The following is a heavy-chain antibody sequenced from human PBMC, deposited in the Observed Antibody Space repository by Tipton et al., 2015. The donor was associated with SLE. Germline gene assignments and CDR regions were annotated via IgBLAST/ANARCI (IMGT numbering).Heavy chain of an antibody. V-gene: IGHV3-33*01. D-gene: IGHD6-19*01. Sequence: RSLRLSCAASGFTFSSYGMHWVRQAPGKGLEWVAVIWYDGSNKYYADSVKGRFTISRDNSKNTLYLQMNSLRAEDTAVFYCARASVPPRYYYYMDVWGKGTTVTVSS. J-gene: IGHJ6*03. CDR1: GFTFSSYG. CDR3: ARASVPPRYYYYMDV. CDR2: IWYDGSNK.